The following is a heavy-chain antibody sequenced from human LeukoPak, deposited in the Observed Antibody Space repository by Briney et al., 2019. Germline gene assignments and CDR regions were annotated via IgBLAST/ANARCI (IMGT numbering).Heavy chain of an antibody. V-gene: IGHV3-74*01. D-gene: IGHD3-22*01. CDR1: GFTFSSYW. J-gene: IGHJ4*02. Sequence: GGSLRLSCAASGFTFSSYWMHWVRQAPGKGLLWVSRINTDGSSTTYADSAKGRFTISRDNARNTLYLQMNSLRAEDTAVYYCATRAYYYYDSSGYYFDYWGQGTLVTVSS. CDR3: ATRAYYYYDSSGYYFDY. CDR2: INTDGSST.